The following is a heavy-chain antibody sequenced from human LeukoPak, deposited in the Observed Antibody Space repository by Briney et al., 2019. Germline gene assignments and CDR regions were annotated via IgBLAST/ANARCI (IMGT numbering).Heavy chain of an antibody. D-gene: IGHD6-13*01. CDR1: GDSVSSSSTG. CDR3: ARVGNLRAGTGAFDY. CDR2: TYYRSKWYN. J-gene: IGHJ4*02. V-gene: IGHV6-1*01. Sequence: SQTLSLTCAISGDSVSSSSTGWNWIRQSPSRGLEWLGRTYYRSKWYNDYAVSVKSRITINPDTSKNQFSLQLNSVTPEDTAVYYCARVGNLRAGTGAFDYWGQGTLVTVSS.